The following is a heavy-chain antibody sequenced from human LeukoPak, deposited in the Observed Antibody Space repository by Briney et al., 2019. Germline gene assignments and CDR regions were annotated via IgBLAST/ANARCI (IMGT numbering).Heavy chain of an antibody. CDR2: INPSGGST. CDR1: GYTITGYY. J-gene: IGHJ3*02. V-gene: IGHV1-46*01. D-gene: IGHD6-13*01. CDR3: ARGGYAAAAGTVGAFDI. Sequence: GASVKVACKASGYTITGYYIHWVRQAPGQGLEWMGIINPSGGSTSYARKFQGRVTMTRDTSTSTVYMELSSLRSEDTAVYYCARGGYAAAAGTVGAFDIWGQGTMVTVSS.